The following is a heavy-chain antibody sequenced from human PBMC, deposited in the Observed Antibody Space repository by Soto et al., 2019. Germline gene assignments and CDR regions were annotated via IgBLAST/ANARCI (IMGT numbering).Heavy chain of an antibody. V-gene: IGHV5-51*07. J-gene: IGHJ6*02. CDR1: GYSFTSYW. CDR3: ARRPYQNPVARGEWGYYGMDV. Sequence: PAEALKISWNGCGYSFTSYWIGWRHQMPGKGQELMGIIYPGDSDTRYSTSFQGQVTIPADKSISTAYLQWSSLKAADTAMYYCARRPYQNPVARGEWGYYGMDVWGQGTTVTVSS. D-gene: IGHD3-16*01. CDR2: IYPGDSDT.